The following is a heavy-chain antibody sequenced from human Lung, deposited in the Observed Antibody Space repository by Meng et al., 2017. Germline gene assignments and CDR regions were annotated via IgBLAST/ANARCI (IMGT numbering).Heavy chain of an antibody. CDR2: ISSSSSYI. CDR1: GFTFRSYS. D-gene: IGHD1-7*01. CDR3: ARERGTSDY. J-gene: IGHJ4*02. Sequence: QPVESGGVLVKPGGSRRLSWSASGFTFRSYSMNWVRQAPGKGLEWVSSISSSSSYIYYADSVKGRFTISRDNAKNSLYLQMNSLRAEDTAVYYCARERGTSDYWGQGTLVTVSS. V-gene: IGHV3-21*01.